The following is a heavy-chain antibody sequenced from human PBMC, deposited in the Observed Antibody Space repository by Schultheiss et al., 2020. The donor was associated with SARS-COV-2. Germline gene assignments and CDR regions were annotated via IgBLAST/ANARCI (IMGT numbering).Heavy chain of an antibody. D-gene: IGHD3-9*01. Sequence: SETLSLTCTVSGGSIRSGESYWSWIRQSPGKGLEWIGYIDYSGRIFYNPSLKSRLTISVDTSKNQFSLKLSSVTAADTAVYYCARFYDILTGYSDYWGQGTLVTVSS. CDR1: GGSIRSGESY. V-gene: IGHV4-30-4*02. J-gene: IGHJ4*02. CDR2: IDYSGRI. CDR3: ARFYDILTGYSDY.